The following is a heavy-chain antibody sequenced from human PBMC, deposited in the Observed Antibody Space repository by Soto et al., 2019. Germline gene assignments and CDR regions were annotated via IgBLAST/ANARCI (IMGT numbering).Heavy chain of an antibody. CDR3: AKDRASSTSYLPHYGMDV. D-gene: IGHD2-2*01. V-gene: IGHV3-23*01. CDR2: ISGSGGST. CDR1: GFTFSSYA. J-gene: IGHJ6*02. Sequence: GGSLRLSCAASGFTFSSYAMSWVRQAPGKGLEWVSAISGSGGSTYYADSVKGRFTISRDNSKNTLYLQMNSLRAEDTAVYYGAKDRASSTSYLPHYGMDVWGQGTTVTVSS.